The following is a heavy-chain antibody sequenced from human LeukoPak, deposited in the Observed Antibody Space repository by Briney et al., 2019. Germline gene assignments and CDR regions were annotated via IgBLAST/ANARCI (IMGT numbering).Heavy chain of an antibody. CDR3: AREQGWSDSYYGMDV. Sequence: GGSLRLSCAASGFTFDDYAMHWVRQAPGKGLEWVSGISWNSGSIGYVDSMKGRFTISRDNAKNSLYLQMNSLRAEDTAVYYCAREQGWSDSYYGMDVWGQGTTVTVSS. V-gene: IGHV3-9*01. CDR1: GFTFDDYA. CDR2: ISWNSGSI. J-gene: IGHJ6*02.